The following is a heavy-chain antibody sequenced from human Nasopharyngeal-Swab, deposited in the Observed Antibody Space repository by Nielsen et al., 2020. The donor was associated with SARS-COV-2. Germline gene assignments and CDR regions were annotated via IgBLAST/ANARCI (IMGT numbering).Heavy chain of an antibody. CDR2: ISGSGRST. J-gene: IGHJ4*02. V-gene: IGHV3-23*01. Sequence: GGSLRLSCAASGFTFSDYAMSWVRQAPGKGLEWVSGISGSGRSTYYADSVKGRFTISRDNSKNTLSLQMNSLRAEDTAVYYCAKDLRGPYFFWGQGTLVTVSS. CDR1: GFTFSDYA. CDR3: AKDLRGPYFF. D-gene: IGHD2/OR15-2a*01.